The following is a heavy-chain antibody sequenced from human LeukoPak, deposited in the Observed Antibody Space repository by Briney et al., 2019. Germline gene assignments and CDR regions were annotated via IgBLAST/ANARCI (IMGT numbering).Heavy chain of an antibody. Sequence: SVKVSRKASGGTFSSYAISWVRQAPGQGLEWMGGIIPIFGTANYAQKFQGRVTITADESTSTAYMELSSLRSEDTAVYYCARPDTAMAYFDYWGQGTLVTVSS. CDR2: IIPIFGTA. V-gene: IGHV1-69*13. CDR3: ARPDTAMAYFDY. D-gene: IGHD5-18*01. J-gene: IGHJ4*02. CDR1: GGTFSSYA.